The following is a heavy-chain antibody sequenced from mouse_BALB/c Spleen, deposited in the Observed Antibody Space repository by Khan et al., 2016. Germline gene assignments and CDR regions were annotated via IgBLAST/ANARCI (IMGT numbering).Heavy chain of an antibody. V-gene: IGHV3-8*02. Sequence: EVQLQESGPSLVKPSQTLSLTCSVTGDTITSGYWNWIRKFPGNKLDYMGYISYSGGAYYNPSLKSRISITRDTSKNQYYLQLNSVTTEDTATDYCARYRGDWYFDVWGAGTTVTVSS. CDR3: ARYRGDWYFDV. J-gene: IGHJ1*01. CDR2: ISYSGGA. CDR1: GDTITSGY.